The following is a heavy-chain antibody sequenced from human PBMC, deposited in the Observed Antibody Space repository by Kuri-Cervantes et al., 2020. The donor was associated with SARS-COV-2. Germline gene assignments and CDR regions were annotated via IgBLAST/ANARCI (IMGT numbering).Heavy chain of an antibody. D-gene: IGHD4-17*01. CDR2: IKSKTDGGTT. Sequence: GESLKISCAASGFTFSNAWMSWVRQAPGKGLEWVGRIKSKTDGGTTDYAAPVKGRFTISRDDSKNTLYLQMNSLKTEDTAVYYCTTAEDYGDYVSSYYYYMDVWGKGTTVTVSS. CDR3: TTAEDYGDYVSSYYYYMDV. V-gene: IGHV3-15*01. CDR1: GFTFSNAW. J-gene: IGHJ6*03.